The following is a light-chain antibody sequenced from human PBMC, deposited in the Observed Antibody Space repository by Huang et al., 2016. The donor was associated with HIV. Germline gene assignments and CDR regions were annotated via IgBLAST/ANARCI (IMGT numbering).Light chain of an antibody. CDR2: GAS. J-gene: IGKJ1*01. V-gene: IGKV1-17*03. CDR3: LQHKNFHTPT. Sequence: DIQMTQSPSAMSASVGDRVTITCRATQDTYNYVAWFQQKPGKAPKRLIYGASSLQTGVPSRFGGSGSGTEFTLTINSLQPEDSATYYCLQHKNFHTPTFGQGTKVEVK. CDR1: QDTYNY.